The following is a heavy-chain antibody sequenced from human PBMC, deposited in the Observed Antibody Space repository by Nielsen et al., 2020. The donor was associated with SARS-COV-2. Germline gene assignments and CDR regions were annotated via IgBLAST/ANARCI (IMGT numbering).Heavy chain of an antibody. CDR1: GDSVSSSSAA. J-gene: IGHJ6*03. Sequence: QTLSLTCAISGDSVSSSSAAWNWLRQSPSRGLEWLGRTYYRSKWYNDYAVSVKSRITINPDTSKNQFSLHLNSVTPEDTAVYYCARARGAYGDYYYYYYTDVRGKGTTVTVSS. CDR3: ARARGAYGDYYYYYYTDV. CDR2: TYYRSKWYN. V-gene: IGHV6-1*01. D-gene: IGHD4-17*01.